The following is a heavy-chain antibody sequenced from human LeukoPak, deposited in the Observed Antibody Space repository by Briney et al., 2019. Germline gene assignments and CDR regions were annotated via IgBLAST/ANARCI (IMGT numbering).Heavy chain of an antibody. V-gene: IGHV3-48*03. J-gene: IGHJ6*02. D-gene: IGHD3-10*01. CDR3: ARVGVLLWFGELPGGMDV. Sequence: PGGSLRLSCAASGFTFSSYEMNWVRQAPGKGLEWVSYISSSGSTIYYADSVKGRFTISRDNAKNSLYLQMNSLRAEDTAVYYCARVGVLLWFGELPGGMDVWGQGATVTVS. CDR1: GFTFSSYE. CDR2: ISSSGSTI.